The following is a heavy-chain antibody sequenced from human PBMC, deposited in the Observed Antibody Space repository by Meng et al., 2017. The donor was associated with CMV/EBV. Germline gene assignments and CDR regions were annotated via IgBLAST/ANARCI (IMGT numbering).Heavy chain of an antibody. D-gene: IGHD7-27*01. CDR2: IYSGGST. V-gene: IGHV3-53*01. CDR3: AREGDPGDLPSSYYYGMDV. CDR1: GFTFSSYG. Sequence: GESLKISCAASGFTFSSYGMHWVRQAPGKGLEWVSVIYSGGSTYYADSVKGRFTISRDNSKNTLYLQMNSLRAEDTAVYYCAREGDPGDLPSSYYYGMDVWGQGTTVTVSS. J-gene: IGHJ6*02.